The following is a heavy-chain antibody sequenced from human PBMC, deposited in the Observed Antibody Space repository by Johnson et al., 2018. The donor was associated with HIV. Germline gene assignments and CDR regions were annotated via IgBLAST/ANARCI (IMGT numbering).Heavy chain of an antibody. CDR2: INWDGDST. V-gene: IGHV3-NL1*01. Sequence: EWVSLINWDGDSTYYADSVKGRFTISRDNSKNTLYLQMNSLRAEDTAVYYCASPLEAAAGPMDAFDIWGQGTMVTVSS. D-gene: IGHD6-13*01. CDR3: ASPLEAAAGPMDAFDI. J-gene: IGHJ3*02.